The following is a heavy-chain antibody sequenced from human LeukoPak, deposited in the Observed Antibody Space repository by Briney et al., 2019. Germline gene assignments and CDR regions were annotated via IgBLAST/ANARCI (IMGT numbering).Heavy chain of an antibody. CDR2: ISSSSSSYI. J-gene: IGHJ4*02. Sequence: GGSLRLSCAASGFTFSSYSMNWVRQAPGKGLEWVSYISSSSSSYIYYADSVKGRFTISRDNAKNSLYLQMNSLRAEDTAVYYCAKDVGYYGSGTYYIEYWGQGTLVTVSS. CDR3: AKDVGYYGSGTYYIEY. D-gene: IGHD3-10*01. CDR1: GFTFSSYS. V-gene: IGHV3-21*05.